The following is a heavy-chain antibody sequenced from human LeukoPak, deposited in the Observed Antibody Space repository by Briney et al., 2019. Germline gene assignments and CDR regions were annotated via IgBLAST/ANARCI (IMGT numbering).Heavy chain of an antibody. CDR1: GGSISSSSYY. CDR2: IYYSGST. J-gene: IGHJ4*02. V-gene: IGHV4-39*01. D-gene: IGHD6-13*01. Sequence: SSETLSLTCTVSGGSISSSSYYWGWIRQPPGKGLEWIGSIYYSGSTYYNPSLKSRVTISVDTSKNQFSLKLSPVTAADTAVYYCARGTSSSWYRWFDYWGQGTLVTVSS. CDR3: ARGTSSSWYRWFDY.